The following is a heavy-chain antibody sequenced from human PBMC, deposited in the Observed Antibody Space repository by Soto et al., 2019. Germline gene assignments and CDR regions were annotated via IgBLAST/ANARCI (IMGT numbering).Heavy chain of an antibody. CDR3: ENGGDYGDPLGY. V-gene: IGHV3-30*18. CDR2: ISYDGSNK. CDR1: GFTFSSYG. Sequence: QVQLVESGGGVVQPGRSLRLSCAASGFTFSSYGMHWVRQAPGKGLEWLAVISYDGSNKYYADSVKGQFTISRDNSENTLYLQMNSLRAEDTAVYYCENGGDYGDPLGYWGQGTLVAVSS. J-gene: IGHJ4*02. D-gene: IGHD4-17*01.